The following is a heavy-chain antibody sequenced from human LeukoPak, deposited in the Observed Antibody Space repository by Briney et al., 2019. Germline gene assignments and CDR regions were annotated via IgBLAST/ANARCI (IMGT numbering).Heavy chain of an antibody. J-gene: IGHJ5*02. CDR2: ISSSSSYI. V-gene: IGHV3-21*04. CDR1: GFTFSSYS. D-gene: IGHD2-2*01. Sequence: GGSLRLSCAASGFTFSSYSMNWVRQAPGKGLEWVSSISSSSSYIYYADSVKGRFTISRDNAKNSLYLQMNSLRAEDTALYHCARVSCSSTSCRGWFDPWGQGTLVTVSS. CDR3: ARVSCSSTSCRGWFDP.